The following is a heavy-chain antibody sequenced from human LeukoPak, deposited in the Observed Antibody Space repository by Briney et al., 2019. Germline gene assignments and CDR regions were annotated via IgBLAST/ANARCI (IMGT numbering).Heavy chain of an antibody. CDR3: AKGTGYCDSSGYDPFDI. V-gene: IGHV3-23*01. J-gene: IGHJ3*02. CDR1: GFTFSSYV. Sequence: GGSLRLSCAASGFTFSSYVMSWVRRAPGKGLEWVPAISGGGGRTYYADSVKGRFTISRDNSKNTLYLQMNSLRAEDTAVYYCAKGTGYCDSSGYDPFDIWGQGTMVTVSS. CDR2: ISGGGGRT. D-gene: IGHD3-22*01.